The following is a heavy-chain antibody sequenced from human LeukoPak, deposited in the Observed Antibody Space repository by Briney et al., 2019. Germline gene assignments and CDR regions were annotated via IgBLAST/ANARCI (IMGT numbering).Heavy chain of an antibody. CDR3: AGERGEEYSSGWYKTNYFYN. D-gene: IGHD6-19*01. Sequence: PSETLSLTCTVSGGSISPHYWSWIRQPPGKGLEWIASGDYSGGTYYNPSLESRVAISADMSKNQISLKLTSVTGADTAVYYCAGERGEEYSSGWYKTNYFYNWGQGIRVTVSS. CDR1: GGSISPHY. CDR2: GDYSGGT. J-gene: IGHJ4*02. V-gene: IGHV4-59*11.